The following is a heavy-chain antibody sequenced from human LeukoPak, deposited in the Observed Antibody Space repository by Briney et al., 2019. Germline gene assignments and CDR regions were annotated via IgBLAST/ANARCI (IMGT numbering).Heavy chain of an antibody. CDR2: INHSGST. CDR3: ARGRKGYYYGSGSYYSPNWFDP. CDR1: GWSFSGYY. J-gene: IGHJ5*02. Sequence: KPSETLSLTCAVYGWSFSGYYWSWIRQPPGKGLEWIGEINHSGSTNYNPSLKSRVTISVDTSKNQFSLKLSSVTAADTAVYYCARGRKGYYYGSGSYYSPNWFDPWGQGTLVTVSS. D-gene: IGHD3-10*01. V-gene: IGHV4-34*01.